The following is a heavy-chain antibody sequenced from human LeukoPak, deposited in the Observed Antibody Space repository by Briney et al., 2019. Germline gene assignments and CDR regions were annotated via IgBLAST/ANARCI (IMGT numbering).Heavy chain of an antibody. J-gene: IGHJ4*02. CDR2: MNHSGST. V-gene: IGHV4-34*01. D-gene: IGHD4-11*01. CDR1: GGSFSGYY. Sequence: SETLSLTCAVYGGSFSGYYWSWIRQPPGKGLEWIGEMNHSGSTNYNPSLKSRVTISVDTSKNQFSLKLSSVTAADTAVYYCARARGYSNYTFDYWGQGTLVTVSS. CDR3: ARARGYSNYTFDY.